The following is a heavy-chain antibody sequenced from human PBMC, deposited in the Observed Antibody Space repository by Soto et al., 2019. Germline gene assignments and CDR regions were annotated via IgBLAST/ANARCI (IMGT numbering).Heavy chain of an antibody. CDR1: GCNFISYW. CDR2: IYPSDSDT. V-gene: IGHV5-51*01. J-gene: IGHJ4*02. Sequence: PGESLKISSKGSGCNFISYWIGWVRQMPGKGLEWMGIIYPSDSDTRYSPSFQGQVTISADKSISTAYLQWSSLKASDTAMYYCARNTAGLDYWGQGTLVTVSS. D-gene: IGHD5-18*01. CDR3: ARNTAGLDY.